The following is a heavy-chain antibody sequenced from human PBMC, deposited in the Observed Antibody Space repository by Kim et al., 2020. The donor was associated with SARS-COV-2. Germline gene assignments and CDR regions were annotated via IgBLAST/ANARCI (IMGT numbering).Heavy chain of an antibody. CDR3: ARDSYSSSSHDY. V-gene: IGHV3-11*04. J-gene: IGHJ4*02. Sequence: YYADSVKGRFTISRDNAKNSLYLHMNSLRAEDTAVYYCARDSYSSSSHDYWGQGTLVTVSS. D-gene: IGHD6-6*01.